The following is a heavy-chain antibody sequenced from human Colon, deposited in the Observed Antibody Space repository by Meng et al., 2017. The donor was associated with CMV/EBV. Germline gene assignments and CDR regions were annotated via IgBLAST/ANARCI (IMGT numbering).Heavy chain of an antibody. V-gene: IGHV3-21*01. CDR3: ARVLKGMGYYYGMDV. D-gene: IGHD2-8*01. Sequence: GESLKISCAASGFTFSSYSMNWVRQAPGKGLEWVSSISSSSSYIYYADSVKGRFTISRDNAKNSLYLQMNSLRAEDTAVYYCARVLKGMGYYYGMDVWGQGTTVTVSS. J-gene: IGHJ6*02. CDR1: GFTFSSYS. CDR2: ISSSSSYI.